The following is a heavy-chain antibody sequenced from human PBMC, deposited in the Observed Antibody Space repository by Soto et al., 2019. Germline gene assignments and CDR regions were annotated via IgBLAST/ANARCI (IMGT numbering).Heavy chain of an antibody. Sequence: SCVAPGFSFSSYTMNWVRQAPGKGLEWVSGVSGNGGNTYYADSVKGRFSISRDNSKNTLYPQLNSLRAEDTAIYYCAKDRMGASGWFDPWGQGTPVTVSS. V-gene: IGHV3-23*01. D-gene: IGHD1-26*01. CDR2: VSGNGGNT. CDR1: GFSFSSYT. CDR3: AKDRMGASGWFDP. J-gene: IGHJ5*02.